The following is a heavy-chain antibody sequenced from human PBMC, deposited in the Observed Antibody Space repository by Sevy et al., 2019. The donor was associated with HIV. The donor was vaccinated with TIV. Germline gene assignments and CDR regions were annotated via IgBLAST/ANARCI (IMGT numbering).Heavy chain of an antibody. CDR1: GFTFSSYG. J-gene: IGHJ4*02. CDR2: VSKEGTNK. CDR3: ARDPHSVPHWGSFDS. Sequence: GGSLRLSCAASGFTFSSYGMHWVRQAPGKGLEWVAVVSKEGTNKYYADSVKGRFTISRDNSRNTLFLQMQSLRADDTAVYFCARDPHSVPHWGSFDSWGQGTLVTVSS. D-gene: IGHD3-16*01. V-gene: IGHV3-30*03.